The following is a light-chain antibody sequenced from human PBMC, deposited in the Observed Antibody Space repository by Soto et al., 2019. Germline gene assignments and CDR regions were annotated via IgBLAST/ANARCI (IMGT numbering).Light chain of an antibody. CDR2: VAS. CDR1: QSVLNNY. J-gene: IGKJ5*01. CDR3: QIYGTSPLIT. V-gene: IGKV3-20*01. Sequence: EIVLTQSPGTLSLSPGERATLSCRASQSVLNNYLAWYQQKPGQAPRLLIYVASTRAAGIPDRFSGSGSGTDLSLTISRLELEDFAVYYCQIYGTSPLITFGQGTRLEIK.